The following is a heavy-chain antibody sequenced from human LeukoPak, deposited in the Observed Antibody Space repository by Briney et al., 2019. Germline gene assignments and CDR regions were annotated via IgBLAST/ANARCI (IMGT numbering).Heavy chain of an antibody. D-gene: IGHD6-13*01. CDR2: TYTSGST. CDR3: TRVSSSWYQDWYFDL. J-gene: IGHJ2*01. V-gene: IGHV4-4*07. Sequence: SETPSLTCTVSGGSISSYDWSWIRQPAGKGLEWIGRTYTSGSTNCNPSLKSRVTMSVDMSKNQFSLKLSSMIAADTAVYYCTRVSSSWYQDWYFDLWGRGTLVTVPS. CDR1: GGSISSYD.